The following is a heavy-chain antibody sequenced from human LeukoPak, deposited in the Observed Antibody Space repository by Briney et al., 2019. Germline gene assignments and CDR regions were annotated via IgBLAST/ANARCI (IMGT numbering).Heavy chain of an antibody. D-gene: IGHD2-15*01. J-gene: IGHJ4*02. Sequence: EASVKVSCKASGFTFTSSAMQWVRQARGQRLEWIGWIVVDNGNTNYAQKFQERVTITRDMSTNTAYMELSSLRSDDTAVYYCASESPYIVHYWGPGTLVTVSS. CDR1: GFTFTSSA. CDR2: IVVDNGNT. CDR3: ASESPYIVHY. V-gene: IGHV1-58*02.